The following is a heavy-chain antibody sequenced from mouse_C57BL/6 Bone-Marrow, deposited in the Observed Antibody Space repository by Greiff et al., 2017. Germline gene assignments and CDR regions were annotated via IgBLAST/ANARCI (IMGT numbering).Heavy chain of an antibody. D-gene: IGHD1-1*01. CDR1: GFTLSSYG. CDR2: ISSGGRNT. CDR3: ARHCYSSSFDY. J-gene: IGHJ2*01. Sequence: EVQLMESGGDLVNPGGSLKLHCAAPGFTLSSYGMSWVRQTPDNRLDWVATISSGGRNTYYPASVTGRLPISRDNAKNTLYLQMSSLKSEDTAMYYCARHCYSSSFDYWGQGTTLTVSA. V-gene: IGHV5-6*01.